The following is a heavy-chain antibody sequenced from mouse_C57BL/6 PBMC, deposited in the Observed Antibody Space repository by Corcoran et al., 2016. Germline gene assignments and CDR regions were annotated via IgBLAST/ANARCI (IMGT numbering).Heavy chain of an antibody. J-gene: IGHJ2*01. V-gene: IGHV1-18*01. CDR3: ARRDMGNPYYFDY. CDR1: GYTFTDYN. Sequence: EVQLQQSGPELVKPGASVKIPCKASGYTFTDYNMDWVKQSHGKSLEWIGDINPNNGGTIYNQKFKGKATLTVDKSSSTAYMELRSLTSEDTAVYYCARRDMGNPYYFDYWGQGTTLTVSS. CDR2: INPNNGGT. D-gene: IGHD2-1*01.